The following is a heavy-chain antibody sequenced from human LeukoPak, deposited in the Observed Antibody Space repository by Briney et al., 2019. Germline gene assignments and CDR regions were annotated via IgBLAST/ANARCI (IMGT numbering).Heavy chain of an antibody. V-gene: IGHV4-59*08. J-gene: IGHJ3*02. CDR2: IYYSGST. D-gene: IGHD3-22*01. CDR1: GGSISSYY. CDR3: ARLPITMIVVGKGAFDI. Sequence: PSETLSLTCTVSGGSISSYYWSWIRQPPGKGLEWIGYIYYSGSTNYNPSLKSRVTISVDTSKNQFSLKLSSVTAADTAVYYCARLPITMIVVGKGAFDIWGQGTMVTVSS.